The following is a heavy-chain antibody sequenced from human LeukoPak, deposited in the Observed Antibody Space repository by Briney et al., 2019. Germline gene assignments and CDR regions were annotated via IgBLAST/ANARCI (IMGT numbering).Heavy chain of an antibody. CDR2: IRYDGSNK. CDR1: GFTFSSYG. J-gene: IGHJ6*03. CDR3: VKGASVDTAMAYYYYYMDV. V-gene: IGHV3-30*02. D-gene: IGHD5-18*01. Sequence: QPGGSLRLSCAASGFTFSSYGMHWVRQAPGKGLEWVAFIRYDGSNKYYADSVKGRFTISRDNSKNTLYLQMNSLRAEDTAVYYCVKGASVDTAMAYYYYYMDVWGKGTTVTVSS.